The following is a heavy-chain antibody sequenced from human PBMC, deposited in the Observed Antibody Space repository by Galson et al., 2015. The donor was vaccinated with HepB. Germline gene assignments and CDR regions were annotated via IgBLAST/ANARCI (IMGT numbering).Heavy chain of an antibody. Sequence: SLRLSCAASGFAFSDYYMSWIRQAPGKGLEWVSYISSNSIHTNYADSLKGRITISRDNAKNSLYLQMNSLRAEDTAVYYRARGAYDYVWGSYRYGPFDHWGQGTLVTVSS. CDR1: GFAFSDYY. V-gene: IGHV3-11*03. D-gene: IGHD3-16*02. CDR2: ISSNSIHT. J-gene: IGHJ4*02. CDR3: ARGAYDYVWGSYRYGPFDH.